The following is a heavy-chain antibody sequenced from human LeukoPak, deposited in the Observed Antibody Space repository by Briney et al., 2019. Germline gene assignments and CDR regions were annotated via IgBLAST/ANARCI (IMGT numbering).Heavy chain of an antibody. CDR2: INHSGST. V-gene: IGHV4-34*01. D-gene: IGHD3-3*01. CDR1: GGSFSGYY. Sequence: PSETLSLTCAVYGGSFSGYYWSWIRQPPGKGLEWIGEINHSGSTNYNPSLKSRVTISVDTSKNQFSLKLSSVTAADTAVYYCARHDFWSGYYEGAYFDYWGQGTLVTVSS. J-gene: IGHJ4*02. CDR3: ARHDFWSGYYEGAYFDY.